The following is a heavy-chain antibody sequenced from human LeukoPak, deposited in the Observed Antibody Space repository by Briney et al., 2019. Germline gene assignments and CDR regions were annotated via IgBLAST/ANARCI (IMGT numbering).Heavy chain of an antibody. D-gene: IGHD3-3*01. CDR3: ARVRPWSGYNYYYYMDV. J-gene: IGHJ6*03. CDR2: IKQDGSEK. CDR1: GFTFSSYW. Sequence: GGSLRLSCAASGFTFSSYWMSWVRQAPGKGLEWVANIKQDGSEKYYVDSVKGRFTISRDNAKNSLYLQMNSLRAEDTAVYYCARVRPWSGYNYYYYMDVWGKGTTVTVSS. V-gene: IGHV3-7*01.